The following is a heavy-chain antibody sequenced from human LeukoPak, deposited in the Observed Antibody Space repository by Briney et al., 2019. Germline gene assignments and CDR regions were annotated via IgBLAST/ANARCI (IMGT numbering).Heavy chain of an antibody. CDR3: ARGRLGDY. V-gene: IGHV3-7*01. CDR2: IKQDGSEN. J-gene: IGHJ4*02. Sequence: PGGSLRLSCAASGFTFSDYWMSWVRQVPGKGLEWVANIKQDGSENYYVDSVKGRFTISRDNAKNPLYLQMNSLRAEDTAVYYCARGRLGDYWGQGTLVTVSS. CDR1: GFTFSDYW.